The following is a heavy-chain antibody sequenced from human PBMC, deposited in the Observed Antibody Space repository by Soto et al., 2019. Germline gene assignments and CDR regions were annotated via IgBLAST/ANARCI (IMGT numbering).Heavy chain of an antibody. V-gene: IGHV3-30-3*01. CDR2: ISYDGSNK. D-gene: IGHD3-3*01. J-gene: IGHJ4*02. CDR3: ARDIFGVVIRYCFDY. Sequence: GGSLRLSCAASGFTFSSYAMHWVRQAPGKGLEWVAVISYDGSNKYYADSVKGRFTISRDNSKNTLYLQMNSLRAEDTAVYYCARDIFGVVIRYCFDYWGQGTLVTVSS. CDR1: GFTFSSYA.